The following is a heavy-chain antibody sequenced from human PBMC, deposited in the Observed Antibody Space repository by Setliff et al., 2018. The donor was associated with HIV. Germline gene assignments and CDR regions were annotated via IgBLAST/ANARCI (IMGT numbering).Heavy chain of an antibody. D-gene: IGHD2-21*02. Sequence: PSETLSLTCTVSGDTDFYWNWIRQPPGKGLEWIGYIHASGKTNYNPSLKSRVTISLDTSKMQFSLHLTSVTAADTAVYYCATLDPSGGNFLAYWGQGTLGTVS. CDR3: ATLDPSGGNFLAY. CDR1: GDTDFY. CDR2: IHASGKT. V-gene: IGHV4-4*09. J-gene: IGHJ4*02.